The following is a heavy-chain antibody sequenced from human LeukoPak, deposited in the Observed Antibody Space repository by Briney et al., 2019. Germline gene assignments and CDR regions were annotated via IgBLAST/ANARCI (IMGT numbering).Heavy chain of an antibody. CDR3: VRDDAVYGFDY. CDR2: IKKDGTYR. D-gene: IGHD2-2*01. J-gene: IGHJ4*02. Sequence: GGSLRLSCAASGFIFSGHWMHWVRQAPGEGLVCVARIKKDGTYRDYGDSVKGRFTISRDNAKNTLYLQMNSLRVEDTARYYCVRDDAVYGFDYWGQGPVVTV. CDR1: GFIFSGHW. V-gene: IGHV3-74*01.